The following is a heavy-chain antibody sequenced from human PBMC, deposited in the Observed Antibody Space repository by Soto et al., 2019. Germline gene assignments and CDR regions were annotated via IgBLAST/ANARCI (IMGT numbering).Heavy chain of an antibody. V-gene: IGHV4-30-2*01. D-gene: IGHD3-22*01. Sequence: SETLSLTCAVSGGSISSGGFSWTWIRQPPGKGLEFIGYIYYSGGTYYNPPLKSRVTISVDRSKNQFSLRLSSVTAADTAVYYCARATFFRKGCYDATDYYFFDYWGQGTLVTVSS. CDR2: IYYSGGT. J-gene: IGHJ4*02. CDR1: GGSISSGGFS. CDR3: ARATFFRKGCYDATDYYFFDY.